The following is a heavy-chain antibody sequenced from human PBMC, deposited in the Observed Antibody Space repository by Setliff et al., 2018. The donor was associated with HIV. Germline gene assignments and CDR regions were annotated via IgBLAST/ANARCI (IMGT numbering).Heavy chain of an antibody. D-gene: IGHD6-6*01. V-gene: IGHV1-46*01. CDR1: GDTFTSYY. J-gene: IGHJ4*02. CDR2: ISPSGAST. CDR3: AREAEQGERSSSWYFDY. Sequence: ASVKVSCKASGDTFTSYYMHWVRRAPGQGLEWMGMISPSGASTKYAQRLQGRVTLTRDTSSSTVYVELSSLGSDDTAVYYCAREAEQGERSSSWYFDYWGQGTLVTVSS.